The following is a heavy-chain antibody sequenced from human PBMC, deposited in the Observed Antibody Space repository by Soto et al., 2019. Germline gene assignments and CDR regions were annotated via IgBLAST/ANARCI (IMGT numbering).Heavy chain of an antibody. CDR3: ARLTGTYLFDY. CDR1: SGSISSSNW. D-gene: IGHD4-17*01. V-gene: IGHV4-4*02. J-gene: IGHJ4*02. CDR2: IYHSGST. Sequence: QVQLQESGPGLVKPSGTLSLTCAVSSGSISSSNWWRWVRQPPGKGLEWIGEIYHSGSTNYNPSLKSRVNISVDKSKNQFSLKLSSVTAADTGVYYCARLTGTYLFDYWGQGTLVTVSS.